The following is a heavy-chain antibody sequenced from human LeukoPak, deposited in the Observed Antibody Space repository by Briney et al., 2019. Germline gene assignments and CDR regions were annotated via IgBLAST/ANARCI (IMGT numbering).Heavy chain of an antibody. D-gene: IGHD6-19*01. J-gene: IGHJ4*02. CDR2: ISGSGGST. CDR3: AKAGSGFTDY. CDR1: GFTFSSYA. V-gene: IGHV3-23*01. Sequence: PGGSLRLSCAASGFTFSSYAVSCVRQAPGKGLEWVSAISGSGGSTYYADSVKGRFTISRDNSKNTLYLQMNSLRAEDTAVYYCAKAGSGFTDYWGQGTLVTVSS.